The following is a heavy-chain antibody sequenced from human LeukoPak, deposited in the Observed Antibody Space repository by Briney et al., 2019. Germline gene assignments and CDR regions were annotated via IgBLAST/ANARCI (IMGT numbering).Heavy chain of an antibody. CDR1: GFTFSSYA. CDR3: AKDRDPSYDSSGYYFDY. J-gene: IGHJ4*02. CDR2: ISGSGGST. Sequence: PGGSLRLSCAASGFTFSSYAMSWVRQAPGKGLEWVSAISGSGGSTYYADSVKGRFTISRDNSKNTLYLQMNSLRAEDTAVYYCAKDRDPSYDSSGYYFDYWGQGTLVTVSS. D-gene: IGHD3-22*01. V-gene: IGHV3-23*01.